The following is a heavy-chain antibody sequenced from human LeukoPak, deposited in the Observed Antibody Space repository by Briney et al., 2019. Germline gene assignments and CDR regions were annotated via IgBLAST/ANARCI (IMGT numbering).Heavy chain of an antibody. Sequence: SETLSLTCTVSGGSISSHQWSWIRQPPGKGLEWMGHSYNSGTTNYNPSLKSRVTMSVDTSKNQFSLKLSSVTAADTAVYYCARVRLGELFDYWGQGTLVTVSS. J-gene: IGHJ4*02. V-gene: IGHV4-59*11. CDR3: ARVRLGELFDY. CDR1: GGSISSHQ. CDR2: SYNSGTT. D-gene: IGHD3-16*01.